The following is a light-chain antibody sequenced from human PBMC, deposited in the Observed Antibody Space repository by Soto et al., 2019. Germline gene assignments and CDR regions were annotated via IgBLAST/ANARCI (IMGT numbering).Light chain of an antibody. J-gene: IGKJ5*01. V-gene: IGKV3D-20*02. CDR2: GAY. CDR1: QSVSTSY. CDR3: QQRKNWPTIT. Sequence: PADRANLSCRASQSVSTSYLAWYQQKPGQAARLIIYGAYSRATGIPDRFSGSVSGTVFTLTIGSLEPEDSAVYYCQQRKNWPTITCGQGTRLEIK.